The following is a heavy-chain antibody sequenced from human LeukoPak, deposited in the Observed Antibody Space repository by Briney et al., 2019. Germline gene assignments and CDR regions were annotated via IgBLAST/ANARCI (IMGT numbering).Heavy chain of an antibody. Sequence: GESLKISCKGSGYSFTSYWIGWVRQMPGKGLEWMGIIYPGDSDTRYSPSFQGQVTISADKSISTAYLQWSSLKASDTARYYCARLEMATNGWIYAFDIWGQGTMVTVSS. D-gene: IGHD5-24*01. CDR1: GYSFTSYW. J-gene: IGHJ3*02. CDR3: ARLEMATNGWIYAFDI. CDR2: IYPGDSDT. V-gene: IGHV5-51*01.